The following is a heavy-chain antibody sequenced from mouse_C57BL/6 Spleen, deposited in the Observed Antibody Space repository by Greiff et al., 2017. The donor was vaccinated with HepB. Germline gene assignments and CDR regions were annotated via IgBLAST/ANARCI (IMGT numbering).Heavy chain of an antibody. V-gene: IGHV1-55*01. CDR1: GYTFTSYW. J-gene: IGHJ4*01. CDR3: ARLLYSNYDYYAMDY. Sequence: QVQLQQPGAELVKPGASVKMSCKASGYTFTSYWITWVKQRPGQGLEWIGDIYPGSGSTNYNEKFKSKATLTVDTSSSTAYMQLSSLTSEDSAVYYCARLLYSNYDYYAMDYWGQGTSVTVSS. D-gene: IGHD2-5*01. CDR2: IYPGSGST.